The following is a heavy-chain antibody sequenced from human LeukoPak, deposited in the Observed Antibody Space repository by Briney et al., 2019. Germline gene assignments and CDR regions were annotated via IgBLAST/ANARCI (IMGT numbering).Heavy chain of an antibody. V-gene: IGHV3-30*18. CDR3: AKDRRPVYYDFWSGYGY. J-gene: IGHJ4*02. CDR1: GFTFSSYG. CDR2: ISYDGSNK. D-gene: IGHD3-3*01. Sequence: GGSLRLSCAASGFTFSSYGMHWVRQAPGKGLEWVAVISYDGSNKYYADSVRGRFTISGDNSKNTLYLQMNSLRAEDTAVYYCAKDRRPVYYDFWSGYGYWGQGTLVTVSS.